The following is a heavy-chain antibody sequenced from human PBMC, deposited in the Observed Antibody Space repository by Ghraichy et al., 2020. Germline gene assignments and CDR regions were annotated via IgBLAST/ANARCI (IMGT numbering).Heavy chain of an antibody. J-gene: IGHJ5*02. CDR2: INHSGST. D-gene: IGHD1-26*01. CDR1: GGSFSGYY. CDR3: ARWVYSGSYYVMRWFDP. V-gene: IGHV4-34*01. Sequence: SETLSLTCAVYGGSFSGYYWSWIRQPPGKGLEWIGEINHSGSTNYNPSLKSRVTISVDTSKNQFSLKLSSVTAADTAGYYCARWVYSGSYYVMRWFDPWGQGTLVTVSS.